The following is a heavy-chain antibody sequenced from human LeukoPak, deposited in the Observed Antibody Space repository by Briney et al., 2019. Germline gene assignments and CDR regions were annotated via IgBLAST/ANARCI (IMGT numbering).Heavy chain of an antibody. D-gene: IGHD5-24*01. CDR3: ARGGGWLQLRPDAFDI. Sequence: PSETLSLTCTVSGGSISSSSYYWSWIRQPPGKGLEWIGEINHSGSTNYNPSLKSRVTISVDTSKNQFSLKLSSVTAADTAVYYCARGGGWLQLRPDAFDIWGQGTMVTVSS. V-gene: IGHV4-39*07. CDR2: INHSGST. CDR1: GGSISSSSYY. J-gene: IGHJ3*02.